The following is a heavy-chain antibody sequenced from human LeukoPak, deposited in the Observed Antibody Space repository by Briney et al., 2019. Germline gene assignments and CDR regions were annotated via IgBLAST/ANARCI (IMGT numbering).Heavy chain of an antibody. Sequence: GGSLRLSCAASGFTLSSYGINWVRQAPGKGLEWVSSISTISSYIAYADSVKGRFTISRDNAKNSLYLQMNSLRAEDTAVYYCARDSGYCSGGSCYGHDAFDIWGQGTMVTVSS. CDR3: ARDSGYCSGGSCYGHDAFDI. CDR1: GFTLSSYG. CDR2: ISTISSYI. D-gene: IGHD2-15*01. J-gene: IGHJ3*02. V-gene: IGHV3-21*04.